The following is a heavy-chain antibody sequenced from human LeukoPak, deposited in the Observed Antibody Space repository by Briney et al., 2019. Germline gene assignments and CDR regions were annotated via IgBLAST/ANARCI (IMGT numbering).Heavy chain of an antibody. J-gene: IGHJ4*02. CDR2: INHSGST. Sequence: SETLSLTCAVYGGSFSGYYWSWIRQPPGKWLEWIGEINHSGSTNYNPSLKSRVTISVDTSKNQFSLKLSSVTAADTAVYYCARRAMYGEAHDYWGQGTLVTVSS. CDR3: ARRAMYGEAHDY. V-gene: IGHV4-34*01. CDR1: GGSFSGYY. D-gene: IGHD3-10*02.